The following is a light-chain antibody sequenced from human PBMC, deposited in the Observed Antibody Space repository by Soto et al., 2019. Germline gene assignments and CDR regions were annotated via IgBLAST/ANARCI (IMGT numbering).Light chain of an antibody. Sequence: QSVLTQPASVSGSPGQSITISCAGTSTDVGHNHVSWFQQHPGKAPKLMIYDVSSRPSGVSNRFSGSKSDNTASLTISGLQAEDEADYYCSSYTTTSTWVFGGGTKLTVL. CDR2: DVS. V-gene: IGLV2-14*01. J-gene: IGLJ3*02. CDR3: SSYTTTSTWV. CDR1: STDVGHNH.